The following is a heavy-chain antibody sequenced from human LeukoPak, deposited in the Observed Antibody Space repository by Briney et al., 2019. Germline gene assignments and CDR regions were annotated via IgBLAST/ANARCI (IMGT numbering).Heavy chain of an antibody. CDR3: ARDPGDYGDYTYYFDY. Sequence: GGSLRLSCAASGFTFSSYWMSWVRQAPGKGLEWVANIKQDGSEKYYVDSVKGRFTISRDNAKNSLYLQMNSLRAEDTAVYYCARDPGDYGDYTYYFDYWGQGTLVTVSS. CDR2: IKQDGSEK. V-gene: IGHV3-7*01. J-gene: IGHJ4*02. D-gene: IGHD4-17*01. CDR1: GFTFSSYW.